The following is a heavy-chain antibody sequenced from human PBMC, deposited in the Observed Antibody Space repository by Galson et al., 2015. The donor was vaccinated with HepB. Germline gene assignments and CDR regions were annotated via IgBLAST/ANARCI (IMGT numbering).Heavy chain of an antibody. V-gene: IGHV3-30*02. CDR2: IQSGGGLQ. Sequence: SLRLSCAASGFIFSSFDMHWVRQAPGKGLEWVTYIQSGGGLQFYADSVKGRFTISRDFSKNTVSLQMNSLRAEDTAVYYCVKDRDYDGDPPFDYWGQGTLVTVSS. CDR3: VKDRDYDGDPPFDY. D-gene: IGHD3-22*01. CDR1: GFIFSSFD. J-gene: IGHJ4*02.